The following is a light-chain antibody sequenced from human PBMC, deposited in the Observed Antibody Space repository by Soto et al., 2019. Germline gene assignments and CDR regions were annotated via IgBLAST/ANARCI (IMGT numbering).Light chain of an antibody. V-gene: IGKV3-15*01. CDR1: QSVSSN. CDR2: GAS. J-gene: IGKJ1*01. Sequence: EIVMTQSPATLSVSPWEIATLSCRASQSVSSNLAWYQQEPGQAPRLLIYGASTRATGIPARFSGSGSGTEFTLSISSLQSEDFAVYYCQQYNNWPTWTFGQGTKVDIK. CDR3: QQYNNWPTWT.